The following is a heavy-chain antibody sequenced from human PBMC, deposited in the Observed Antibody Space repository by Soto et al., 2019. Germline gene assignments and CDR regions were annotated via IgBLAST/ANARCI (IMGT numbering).Heavy chain of an antibody. CDR2: ITSSGGGT. CDR1: GFTFSPYY. Sequence: PGGSLRLSCAASGFTFSPYYMSWVRQAPGKGLEWVSTITSSGGGTYYADSVRGRFSVSRDILRSTMYLQMNNLAAEDSATYYCAKTPVEIYDSSGYSFDHWGQGTMVTVSS. CDR3: AKTPVEIYDSSGYSFDH. D-gene: IGHD3-22*01. V-gene: IGHV3-23*01. J-gene: IGHJ4*02.